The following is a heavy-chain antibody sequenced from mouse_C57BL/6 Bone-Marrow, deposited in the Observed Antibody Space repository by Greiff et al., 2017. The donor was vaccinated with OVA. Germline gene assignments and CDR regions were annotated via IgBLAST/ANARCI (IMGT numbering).Heavy chain of an antibody. CDR1: GFSFSDFY. V-gene: IGHV5-12*01. CDR2: ISNGGGST. J-gene: IGHJ4*01. CDR3: ARRDAMDY. Sequence: EVKLMESGGGLVQPGGSLKLSCAASGFSFSDFYMYWIRQTPEKRLEWVADISNGGGSTYYPDTVKGRFTISRDNAKNTLYLQMSRLRSEDTAMYYCARRDAMDYWGQGTSVTVSS.